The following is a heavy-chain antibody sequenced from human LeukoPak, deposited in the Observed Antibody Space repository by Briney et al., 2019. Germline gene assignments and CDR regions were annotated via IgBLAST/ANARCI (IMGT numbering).Heavy chain of an antibody. Sequence: SETLSLTCTVSGYSITSGYYWGWVRQSPGKGLDWIGTMYHTGITYYSASLKRRVFMSVDTSKNQFSLKLSSVTAADTALYYCVRELGYGGNFYFDYWGQGALVTVSP. J-gene: IGHJ4*02. CDR2: MYHTGIT. V-gene: IGHV4-38-2*02. D-gene: IGHD4/OR15-4a*01. CDR3: VRELGYGGNFYFDY. CDR1: GYSITSGYY.